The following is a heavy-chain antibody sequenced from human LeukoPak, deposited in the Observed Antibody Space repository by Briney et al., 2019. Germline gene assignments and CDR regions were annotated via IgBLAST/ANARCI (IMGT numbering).Heavy chain of an antibody. CDR2: ISGYNGKT. V-gene: IGHV1-18*01. CDR3: ARDRDSIAVAGSPRYFDY. CDR1: GYTLNTYG. Sequence: ASVKVSCKASGYTLNTYGVSWVRHAPGQGLEWMGWISGYNGKTDFAQKLQGRLTMTTDASTNTAYMELRSLTSDDTAVYYCARDRDSIAVAGSPRYFDYWGQGTLVTVSS. D-gene: IGHD6-19*01. J-gene: IGHJ4*02.